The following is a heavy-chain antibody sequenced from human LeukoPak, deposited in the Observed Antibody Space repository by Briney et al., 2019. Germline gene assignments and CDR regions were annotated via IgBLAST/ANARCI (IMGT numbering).Heavy chain of an antibody. CDR3: VRGPYGSSISNWFDP. V-gene: IGHV4-59*01. CDR1: GDSITGYS. Sequence: SETLSLTCSVSGDSITGYSWSWIRQAPGKGLEWIGYIYYNGDTHYNPSLNSRLSMSVDTPKKQFSLNLRSVTAADTAVYYCVRGPYGSSISNWFDPWGQGLLVTVSS. J-gene: IGHJ5*02. CDR2: IYYNGDT. D-gene: IGHD3-10*01.